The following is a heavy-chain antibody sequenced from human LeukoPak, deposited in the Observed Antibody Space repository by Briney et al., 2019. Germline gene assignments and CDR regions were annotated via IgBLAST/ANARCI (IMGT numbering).Heavy chain of an antibody. J-gene: IGHJ4*02. CDR2: ISWNSGSI. D-gene: IGHD1-26*01. Sequence: TGGSLRLSCAASGFTFDDYAVHWVRQAPGKGLEWVSGISWNSGSIGYADSVKGRFTISRDNAKNSLYLQMNSLRAEDMALYYCAKDTSGSPEYYFDYWGQGTLVTVSS. V-gene: IGHV3-9*03. CDR1: GFTFDDYA. CDR3: AKDTSGSPEYYFDY.